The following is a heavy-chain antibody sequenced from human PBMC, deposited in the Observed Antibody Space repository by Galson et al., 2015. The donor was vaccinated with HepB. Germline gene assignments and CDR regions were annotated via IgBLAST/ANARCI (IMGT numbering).Heavy chain of an antibody. CDR1: GGSISSGDYY. V-gene: IGHV4-30-4*01. CDR2: IYYSGST. Sequence: PSLTCTVSGGSISSGDYYWSWIRQPPGKGLEWIGYIYYSGSTYYNPSLKSRVTISVDTSKNQFSLKLSSVTAADTAVYYCARGWRYSGSYWDAFDIWGQGTMVTVSS. CDR3: ARGWRYSGSYWDAFDI. J-gene: IGHJ3*02. D-gene: IGHD1-26*01.